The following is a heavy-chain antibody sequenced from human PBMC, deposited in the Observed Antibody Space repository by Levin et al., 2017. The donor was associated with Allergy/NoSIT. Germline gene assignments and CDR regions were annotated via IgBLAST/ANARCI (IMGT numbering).Heavy chain of an antibody. CDR2: IYYSGTT. J-gene: IGHJ4*02. V-gene: IGHV4-59*08. CDR1: GGSISSYY. CDR3: ARQIDHPRIATAALLDY. D-gene: IGHD6-13*01. Sequence: PSETLSLTCTVSGGSISSYYWGWIRQPPGKGLEWIGYIYYSGTTNYNPSLKSRVTISVDTSKNQFSLKLSSVTAADTAVYYCARQIDHPRIATAALLDYWGQGTLVTVSS.